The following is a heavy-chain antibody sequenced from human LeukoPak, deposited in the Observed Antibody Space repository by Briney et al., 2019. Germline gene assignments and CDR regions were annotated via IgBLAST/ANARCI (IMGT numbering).Heavy chain of an antibody. CDR1: GFTFSSYS. CDR2: ISSSSSYI. CDR3: AREGAEGGFDY. D-gene: IGHD1-26*01. Sequence: GGSLRLSCAASGFTFSSYSMNWVRQAPGKGLEWVSSISSSSSYIYYADSVKGRFTFSRDNAKNSLYLQMNSLRAEDTAVYYCAREGAEGGFDYWGQGTLVTVSS. J-gene: IGHJ4*02. V-gene: IGHV3-21*01.